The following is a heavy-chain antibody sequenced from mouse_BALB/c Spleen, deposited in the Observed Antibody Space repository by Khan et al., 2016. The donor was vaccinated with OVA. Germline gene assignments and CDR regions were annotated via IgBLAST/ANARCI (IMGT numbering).Heavy chain of an antibody. J-gene: IGHJ4*01. CDR2: INPYTGEP. V-gene: IGHV9-3-1*01. CDR3: ARVRYSGTMDY. CDR1: GYTFTNYG. Sequence: QIQLVQSGPELKKPGETVKISCKASGYTFTNYGMNWVKQAPGKGLKWMGFINPYTGEPTYADDFKGRFPFPSETSASTAYLQINNLKTEDTSADYCARVRYSGTMDYWGQGTSVTVSS. D-gene: IGHD2-14*01.